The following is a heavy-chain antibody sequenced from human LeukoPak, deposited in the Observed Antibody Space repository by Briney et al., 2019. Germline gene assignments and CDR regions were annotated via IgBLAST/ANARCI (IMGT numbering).Heavy chain of an antibody. V-gene: IGHV3-23*01. CDR1: GFTFSSTS. CDR2: ITGSGGNT. Sequence: GGSLRLSCAASGFTFSSTSMSWVRQAPGKGLEWVSVITGSGGNTYYADSVKGRFTISKDNSKNTVYLQMSSLRVDDTAVYYCAKAASSSWPSYYYGMDVWGQGTMVTVSS. J-gene: IGHJ6*02. D-gene: IGHD6-13*01. CDR3: AKAASSSWPSYYYGMDV.